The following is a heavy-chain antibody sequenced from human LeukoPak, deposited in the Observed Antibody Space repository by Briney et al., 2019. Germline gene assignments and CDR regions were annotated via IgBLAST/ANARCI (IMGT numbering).Heavy chain of an antibody. CDR3: ARGAYCSGGSCYFDY. Sequence: GGSLRLSCAASGFTFSSYAMHWVRQAPGKGLEYVSAISSNGGSTYYANSVKGRFTISRDNPKNTLYLQMGSLRAEDMAVYYCARGAYCSGGSCYFDYWGQGTLVTVSS. V-gene: IGHV3-64*01. J-gene: IGHJ4*02. CDR2: ISSNGGST. D-gene: IGHD2-15*01. CDR1: GFTFSSYA.